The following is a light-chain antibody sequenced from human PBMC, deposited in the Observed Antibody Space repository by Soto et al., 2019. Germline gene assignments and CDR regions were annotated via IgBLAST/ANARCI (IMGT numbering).Light chain of an antibody. CDR2: DVS. J-gene: IGLJ1*01. V-gene: IGLV2-11*01. CDR3: CSYAGSYV. CDR1: SSDYNY. Sequence: QSALTQPRSVSGSPGQSVTISCPGTSSDYNYVSWYQQHPGKAPKLMIYDVSKRPSGVPNRFSGSKSGNTASLTISGLQAEDEADYYCCSYAGSYVFGTGTKLTVL.